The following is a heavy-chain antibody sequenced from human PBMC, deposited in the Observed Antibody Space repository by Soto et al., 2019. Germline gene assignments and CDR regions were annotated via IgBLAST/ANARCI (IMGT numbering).Heavy chain of an antibody. CDR2: IIPIFGTA. CDR1: GGTFSSYA. D-gene: IGHD3-10*01. V-gene: IGHV1-69*01. CDR3: ARGGGTMVRGAHGWFDP. J-gene: IGHJ5*02. Sequence: QVQLVQSGAEVKKPGSSVKVSCKASGGTFSSYAISWVRQAPGQGLEWMGGIIPIFGTANYAQKFQGRVTITAEESTSTAYMELSSLRSEDTAVYYCARGGGTMVRGAHGWFDPWGQGTLVTVSS.